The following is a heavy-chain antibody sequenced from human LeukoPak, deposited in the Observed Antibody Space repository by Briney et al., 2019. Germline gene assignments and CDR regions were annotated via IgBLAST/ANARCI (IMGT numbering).Heavy chain of an antibody. CDR3: ARESGGVRWTDAFDI. D-gene: IGHD3-10*01. Sequence: ASVKVSCKASGYTFTSYAMHWVRQAPGQRLEWMGWINAGNGNTKYSQKFQGRVTITRDTSASTAYMELSSLRSEDTAVYYCARESGGVRWTDAFDIWGQGTMVTVSS. V-gene: IGHV1-3*01. CDR2: INAGNGNT. CDR1: GYTFTSYA. J-gene: IGHJ3*02.